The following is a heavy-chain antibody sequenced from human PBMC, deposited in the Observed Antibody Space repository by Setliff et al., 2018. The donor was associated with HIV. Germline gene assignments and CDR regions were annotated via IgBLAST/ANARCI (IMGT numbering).Heavy chain of an antibody. CDR1: GGSISSGDYY. D-gene: IGHD3-3*01. J-gene: IGHJ3*02. CDR2: IYYSGNT. Sequence: KPSETLSLTCTVSGGSISSGDYYWTWIRQPPGKGLEWIGYIYYSGNTFYNPSLKSRVTISVDTSKNQFSLKLSSVTAADTAVYYCARPLTPSYNFWGDAFSIWGQGTMVTVSS. V-gene: IGHV4-30-4*02. CDR3: ARPLTPSYNFWGDAFSI.